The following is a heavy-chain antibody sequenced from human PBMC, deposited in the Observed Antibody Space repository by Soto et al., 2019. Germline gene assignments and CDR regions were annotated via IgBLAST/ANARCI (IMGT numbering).Heavy chain of an antibody. CDR3: ARDFSGSYYNGWYFDL. V-gene: IGHV3-13*01. D-gene: IGHD3-10*01. Sequence: GGSLRLSCAASGFTFSSYDMHWVRQATGKGLEWVSAIGTAGDTYYPGSVKGRFTISRENAKNSLYLQMNSLRAEDTAVYYCARDFSGSYYNGWYFDLWGRGTLVTVSS. CDR1: GFTFSSYD. CDR2: IGTAGDT. J-gene: IGHJ2*01.